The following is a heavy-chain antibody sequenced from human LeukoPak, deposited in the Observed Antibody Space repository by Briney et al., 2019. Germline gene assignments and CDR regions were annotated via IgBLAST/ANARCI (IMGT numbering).Heavy chain of an antibody. CDR3: ALYGYKRDGFDI. V-gene: IGHV4-38-2*02. Sequence: SETLSLTCSVSNYSITSHYWGWIRQPPGKGLEWIANIHHSGSTNDNPSLKSRIIITMDTSKDQFSLKLTSVTAADTAVYYCALYGYKRDGFDIWSQGTMVTVSS. D-gene: IGHD5-18*01. CDR1: NYSITSHY. J-gene: IGHJ3*02. CDR2: IHHSGST.